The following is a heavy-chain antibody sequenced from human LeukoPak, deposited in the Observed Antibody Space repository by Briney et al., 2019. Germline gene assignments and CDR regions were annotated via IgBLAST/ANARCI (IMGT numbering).Heavy chain of an antibody. CDR3: ARGPSPASSSWYSFPSYFDY. V-gene: IGHV4-34*01. CDR1: GGSFSGYY. Sequence: SETLSLTCAVYGGSFSGYYWSWIRQPPGRGLEWIGEINHSGSTNYNPSLKSRVTISVDTSKNPFSLKLSSVTAADTAVYYCARGPSPASSSWYSFPSYFDYWGQGTLVTASS. J-gene: IGHJ4*02. D-gene: IGHD6-13*01. CDR2: INHSGST.